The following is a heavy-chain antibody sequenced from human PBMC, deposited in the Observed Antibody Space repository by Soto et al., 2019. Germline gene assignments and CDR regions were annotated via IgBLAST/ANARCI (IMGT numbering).Heavy chain of an antibody. Sequence: SVKVSFKASGGTFSSYAISWVRQAPGQGLEWMGGIIPIFGTANYAQKFQGRVTITADKSTSTAYMELSSLRSEDTAVYYCARVMVPAAKVIPPYYYYGMDVWGQGTTVTVSS. J-gene: IGHJ6*02. D-gene: IGHD2-2*01. V-gene: IGHV1-69*06. CDR1: GGTFSSYA. CDR3: ARVMVPAAKVIPPYYYYGMDV. CDR2: IIPIFGTA.